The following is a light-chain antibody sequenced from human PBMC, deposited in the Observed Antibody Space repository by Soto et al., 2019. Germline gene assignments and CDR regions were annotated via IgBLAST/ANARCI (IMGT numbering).Light chain of an antibody. J-gene: IGLJ2*01. CDR1: SGHSSYI. V-gene: IGLV4-60*02. CDR3: ETWDSNTRV. CDR2: LEGSGSY. Sequence: VLTQSSSASASLGSSVKLTCTLSSGHSSYIIAWHHQQPGKSPRYLMKLEGSGSYNKGSGVPDRFAGSRAGADRYLTIXXXXXXXXXXXYCETWDSNTRVFGGGTKLT.